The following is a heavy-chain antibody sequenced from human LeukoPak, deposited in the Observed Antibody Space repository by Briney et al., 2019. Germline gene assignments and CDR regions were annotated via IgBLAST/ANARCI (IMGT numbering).Heavy chain of an antibody. Sequence: SETLSLTCTVSGGSISSSSYYWGWIRQPPGKGLEWIGSIYYSGSTYYNPSLKSRVTISVDTYKNQFSLKLSSVTAADTAVYYCARDQAGWFDPWGQGTLVTVSS. CDR2: IYYSGST. V-gene: IGHV4-39*07. CDR3: ARDQAGWFDP. J-gene: IGHJ5*02. CDR1: GGSISSSSYY.